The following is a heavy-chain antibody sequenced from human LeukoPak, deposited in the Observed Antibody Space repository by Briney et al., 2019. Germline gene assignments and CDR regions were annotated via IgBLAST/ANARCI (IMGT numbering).Heavy chain of an antibody. J-gene: IGHJ4*02. CDR1: GGSISSYY. D-gene: IGHD1-14*01. V-gene: IGHV4-59*01. CDR2: IYYSGST. Sequence: SETLSLTCTVSGGSISSYYWSWIRQPPGKGLEWIGYIYYSGSTNYNPSLKSRVTISVDTPKNQFSLKLSSVTAADTAVYYCATNLYYFDYWGQGTLVTVSS. CDR3: ATNLYYFDY.